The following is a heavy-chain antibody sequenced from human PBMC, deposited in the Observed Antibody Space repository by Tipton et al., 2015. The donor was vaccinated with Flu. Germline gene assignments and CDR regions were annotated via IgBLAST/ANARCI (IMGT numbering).Heavy chain of an antibody. Sequence: TLSLTCTVSGAPITTYYWSWIRQPPGKGLEWIGYIFYTGITNYQPSLKSRVSISLDTSKSQISLQLSSVTAADTAMYYCVKTAGRSGGDPWGQGSLVPVSS. CDR3: VKTAGRSGGDP. CDR1: GAPITTYY. J-gene: IGHJ5*02. CDR2: IFYTGIT. V-gene: IGHV4-59*01. D-gene: IGHD4-23*01.